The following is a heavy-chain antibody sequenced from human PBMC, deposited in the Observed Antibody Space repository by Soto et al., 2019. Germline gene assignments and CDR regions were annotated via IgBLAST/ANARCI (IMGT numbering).Heavy chain of an antibody. CDR2: IIPIFGPA. CDR1: GGTFSSHS. CDR3: ATGSFTSTGGRIGYHYNAMDV. V-gene: IGHV1-69*01. D-gene: IGHD1-1*01. Sequence: QVQLVQAGAEVKKPGSSVKVSCKSSGGTFSSHSINWVRQAPGQGLEWMGGIIPIFGPANFAKKFQGRVTITADESTTTAYMELSTLTSEDTAVYYCATGSFTSTGGRIGYHYNAMDVWGQLTTVTVSS. J-gene: IGHJ6*02.